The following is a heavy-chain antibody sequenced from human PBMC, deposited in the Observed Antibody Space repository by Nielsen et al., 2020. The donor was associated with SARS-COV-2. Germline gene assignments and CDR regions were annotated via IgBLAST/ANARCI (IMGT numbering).Heavy chain of an antibody. V-gene: IGHV1-18*04. Sequence: SVKVSCKASGYSFTSYGISWVRQAPGQGLEWMGWISPRNGNTNYLQKFQGRVTMTTDTPTSTVFMELRSLRSDDTAVYYCARDPDPYYGSGSLDLWGQGSLVTVSS. CDR2: ISPRNGNT. J-gene: IGHJ4*02. CDR3: ARDPDPYYGSGSLDL. CDR1: GYSFTSYG. D-gene: IGHD3-10*01.